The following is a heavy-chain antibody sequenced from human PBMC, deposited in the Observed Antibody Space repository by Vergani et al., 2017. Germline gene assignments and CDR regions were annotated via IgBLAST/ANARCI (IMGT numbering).Heavy chain of an antibody. CDR1: GFTFSSDV. V-gene: IGHV3-23*01. CDR2: ISGSGGST. J-gene: IGHJ6*02. CDR3: AKKSSSWPLNYYYGMDV. D-gene: IGHD6-13*01. Sequence: EVQLLESGGGLVQPGGSLRLSCAASGFTFSSDVMSWVRQARGKGLEWVSSISGSGGSTYYADSVKGRFTISRDNAKNTLYLQRNSLRAEDTAVYYCAKKSSSWPLNYYYGMDVWGQGTTVTVSS.